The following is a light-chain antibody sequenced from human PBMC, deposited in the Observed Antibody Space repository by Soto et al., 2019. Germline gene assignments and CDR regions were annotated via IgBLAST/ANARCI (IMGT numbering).Light chain of an antibody. Sequence: EVLMTQSPATLSVSPGERATLSCRASQSVSGNLAWYQCKPGQAPRLLIYSASIRATGIPARFSGSGSGTEFTLTISSLQSEDSAVYFCQQYNNWPPITFGQGTRLEIK. V-gene: IGKV3-15*01. J-gene: IGKJ5*01. CDR3: QQYNNWPPIT. CDR2: SAS. CDR1: QSVSGN.